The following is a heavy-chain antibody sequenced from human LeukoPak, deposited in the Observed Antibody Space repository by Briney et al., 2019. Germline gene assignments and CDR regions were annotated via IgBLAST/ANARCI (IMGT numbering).Heavy chain of an antibody. Sequence: GRFLRLSCAASGFTFSNYAMHWVRQAPGKGLEWVAVISYDGSNKYYTDSVKGRFTISGDSSKNTLYLQMNSLRPEDTAVYYCPRDTGDGYTPPNYYYYMDVWGKGTTVTVSS. CDR2: ISYDGSNK. CDR1: GFTFSNYA. J-gene: IGHJ6*03. CDR3: PRDTGDGYTPPNYYYYMDV. D-gene: IGHD5-24*01. V-gene: IGHV3-30*04.